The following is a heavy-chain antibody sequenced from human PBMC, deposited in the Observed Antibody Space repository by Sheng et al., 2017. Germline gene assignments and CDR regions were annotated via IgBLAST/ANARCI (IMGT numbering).Heavy chain of an antibody. D-gene: IGHD4-17*01. J-gene: IGHJ4*02. CDR1: GFTFSSYA. Sequence: EVQLLESGGGLVQPGGSLRLSCAASGFTFSSYAMSWVRQAPGKGLEWVSAISGSGGSTYYADSVKGRFTISRDNSKNTLYLQMNSLRAEDTAVYYCAKGALPTGRPYGDHTFDYWGQGTLVTVSS. CDR3: AKGALPTGRPYGDHTFDY. V-gene: IGHV3-23*01. CDR2: ISGSGGST.